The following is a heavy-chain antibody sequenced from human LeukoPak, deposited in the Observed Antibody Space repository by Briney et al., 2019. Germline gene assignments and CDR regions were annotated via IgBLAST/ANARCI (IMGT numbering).Heavy chain of an antibody. Sequence: GGSLRLSCAASGFTFSSYAMHWVRQAPGKGLEWVAVISYDGSNKYYADSVKGRFTISRDNSMNTLYLQMNSLRAEDTAIYYCAKIGEPAAVFDYWGQGTPVTVSS. CDR2: ISYDGSNK. D-gene: IGHD2-2*01. CDR3: AKIGEPAAVFDY. V-gene: IGHV3-30*04. CDR1: GFTFSSYA. J-gene: IGHJ4*02.